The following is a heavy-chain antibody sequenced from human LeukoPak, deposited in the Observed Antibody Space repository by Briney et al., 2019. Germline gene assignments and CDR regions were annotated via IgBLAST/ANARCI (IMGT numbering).Heavy chain of an antibody. Sequence: SETLSLTCTVSGGSISSYYWSWIRQPPGKGLEWIGYIYYSGSTNYNPSLKSRVTISVDTSKNQFSLKLSSVTAADTAVYYCARGPYSSGEDYWGREPWSPSPQ. V-gene: IGHV4-59*01. J-gene: IGHJ4*02. CDR2: IYYSGST. CDR3: ARGPYSSGEDY. D-gene: IGHD6-19*01. CDR1: GGSISSYY.